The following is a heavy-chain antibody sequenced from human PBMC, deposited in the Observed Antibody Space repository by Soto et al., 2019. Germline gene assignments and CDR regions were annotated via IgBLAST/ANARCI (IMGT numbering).Heavy chain of an antibody. J-gene: IGHJ4*02. CDR2: ISYDGSNK. Sequence: GGSLRLSCAASGFTFSSYGMHWVRQAPGKGLEWVAVISYDGSNKYYADSVKGRFTISRDNSKNTLYLQMNSLRAEDTAVYYCAKSFPGGYCRSTSCYNYLDYWGQGTLVTVSS. V-gene: IGHV3-30*18. CDR3: AKSFPGGYCRSTSCYNYLDY. D-gene: IGHD2-2*02. CDR1: GFTFSSYG.